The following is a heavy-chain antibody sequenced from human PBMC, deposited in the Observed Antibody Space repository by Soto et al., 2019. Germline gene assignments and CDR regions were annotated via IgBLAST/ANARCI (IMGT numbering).Heavy chain of an antibody. J-gene: IGHJ4*02. CDR2: INPSGGST. CDR1: GYTFTSYY. D-gene: IGHD3-16*01. V-gene: IGHV1-46*01. Sequence: GASVKVSCKASGYTFTSYYMHWVRQAPGQGLEWMGIINPSGGSTSYAQKFQGRVTMTRDTSTSTVYMELSSLRSEDTAVYYCARNFYQYYDYVWGSYPGIWGQGTLVTVSS. CDR3: ARNFYQYYDYVWGSYPGI.